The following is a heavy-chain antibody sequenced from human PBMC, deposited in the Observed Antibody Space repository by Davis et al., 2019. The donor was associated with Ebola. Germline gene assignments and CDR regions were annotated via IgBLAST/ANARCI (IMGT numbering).Heavy chain of an antibody. V-gene: IGHV3-74*01. CDR2: INSDGSST. CDR3: AREAIAASGGIYYYAMDV. CDR1: GFTFSSYA. J-gene: IGHJ6*04. D-gene: IGHD6-13*01. Sequence: GESLKISCAASGFTFSSYAMSWVRQAPGKGLVWVSRINSDGSSTSYADSVKGRFTISRDNAKNTLYLQKNSLRVEDTAVYYCAREAIAASGGIYYYAMDVWGKGTTVTVSS.